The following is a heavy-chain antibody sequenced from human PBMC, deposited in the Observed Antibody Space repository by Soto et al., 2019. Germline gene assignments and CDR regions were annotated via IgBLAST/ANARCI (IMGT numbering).Heavy chain of an antibody. J-gene: IGHJ4*02. CDR2: IYYSGST. V-gene: IGHV4-59*01. CDR1: GGSISSYY. CDR3: ARGGRFLEWFYFDY. D-gene: IGHD3-3*01. Sequence: PSETLSLTCTVSGGSISSYYWSWIRQPPGKGLEWIGYIYYSGSTNYNPSLKSRVTISVDTSKNQFSLKLSSVTAADTAVYYCARGGRFLEWFYFDYWGQGTLVTVSS.